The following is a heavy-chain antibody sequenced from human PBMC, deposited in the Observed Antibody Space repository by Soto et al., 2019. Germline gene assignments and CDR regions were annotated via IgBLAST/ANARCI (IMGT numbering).Heavy chain of an antibody. V-gene: IGHV3-33*05. CDR3: ARGRRVGLAATLDS. D-gene: IGHD2-15*01. CDR2: ISDAGGEV. J-gene: IGHJ4*02. CDR1: GFSFRSYA. Sequence: QEHLVESGGGVAQRGGSLRLSCEAYGFSFRSYAMHWVRQARGKGLEWVAVISDAGGEVHYADSVKDRFTISRDNAKDTLFLQMDGLRGDDTAVFYCARGRRVGLAATLDSWGQGTLVTVSS.